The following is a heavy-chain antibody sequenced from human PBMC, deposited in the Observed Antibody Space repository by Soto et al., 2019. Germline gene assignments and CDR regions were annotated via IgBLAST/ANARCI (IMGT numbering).Heavy chain of an antibody. Sequence: PGGSLRLSCAASGFTFSSYAMHWVRQAPGKGLEWVAVISYDGSNKYYADSVKGRFTISRDNSKNTLYLQMNSLRAEDTAVYYCAREYYYDSSGYYGAYFDYWGQGTLVTVSS. J-gene: IGHJ4*02. CDR3: AREYYYDSSGYYGAYFDY. V-gene: IGHV3-30-3*01. CDR2: ISYDGSNK. CDR1: GFTFSSYA. D-gene: IGHD3-22*01.